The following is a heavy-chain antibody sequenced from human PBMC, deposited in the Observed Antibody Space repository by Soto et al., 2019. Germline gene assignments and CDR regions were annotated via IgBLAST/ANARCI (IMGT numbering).Heavy chain of an antibody. V-gene: IGHV1-8*01. Sequence: ASVKVSCKASGYTFTSYDINWVRQATGQGLEWMGWMNPNSGNTGYAQKFQGRVTMTRNTSISTAYMELSSLRSEDTAVYYCARGPPNIVLVPAAMSHYYGMDVWGQGTTVTSP. CDR3: ARGPPNIVLVPAAMSHYYGMDV. D-gene: IGHD2-2*01. J-gene: IGHJ6*02. CDR1: GYTFTSYD. CDR2: MNPNSGNT.